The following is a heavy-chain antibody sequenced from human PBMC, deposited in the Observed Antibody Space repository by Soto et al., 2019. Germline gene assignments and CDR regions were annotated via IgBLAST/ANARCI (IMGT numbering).Heavy chain of an antibody. J-gene: IGHJ1*01. CDR2: ISYDGSNK. D-gene: IGHD3-22*01. Sequence: GGSLRLSCAASGFTFSSYGMHWVRQAPGKGLEWVAVISYDGSNKYYADSVKGRFTISRDNSKNTLYLQMNSLRAEDTAVYYCANNFQGYYYDSSGYLGAEYFQHWGQGTLVTVSS. CDR3: ANNFQGYYYDSSGYLGAEYFQH. CDR1: GFTFSSYG. V-gene: IGHV3-30*18.